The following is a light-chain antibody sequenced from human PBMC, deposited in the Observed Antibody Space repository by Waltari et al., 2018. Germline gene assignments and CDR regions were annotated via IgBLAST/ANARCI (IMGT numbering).Light chain of an antibody. CDR1: SSDVGNYDF. CDR3: CSYATRNTPVA. Sequence: QSALTQPASVSGSPGQSITISCTGSSSDVGNYDFVSWYQQYPGKAPKVIIYEVNKRPSGVSDRFSGSKSGNTASLTLSGLQPEDEADYRCCSYATRNTPVAFGGGTKVTLL. CDR2: EVN. V-gene: IGLV2-23*02. J-gene: IGLJ2*01.